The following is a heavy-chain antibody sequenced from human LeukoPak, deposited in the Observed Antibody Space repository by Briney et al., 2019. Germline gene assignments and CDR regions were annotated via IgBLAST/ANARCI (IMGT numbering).Heavy chain of an antibody. CDR3: AKCSRPTYGSGWCNWFGP. D-gene: IGHD6-19*01. CDR1: GFTFSSDA. CDR2: VRGSDRDT. Sequence: PGGPLRLSCVASGFTFSSDAMNWVRLAPGKGLEWVSSVRGSDRDTFYADSVKGRFVISRDNSRNTVYLQMNSLRAEDTAIYYCAKCSRPTYGSGWCNWFGPWGQGTLVSVSS. V-gene: IGHV3-23*01. J-gene: IGHJ5*02.